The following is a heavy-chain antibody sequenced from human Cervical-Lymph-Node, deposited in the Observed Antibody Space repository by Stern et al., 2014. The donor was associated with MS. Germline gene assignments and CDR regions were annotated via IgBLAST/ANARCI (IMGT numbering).Heavy chain of an antibody. CDR3: AREYDFWSGYHGPFDY. CDR1: GFTFSSYS. J-gene: IGHJ4*02. CDR2: ISSSSSYI. D-gene: IGHD3/OR15-3a*01. Sequence: EDQLVESGGGLVKPGGSLRLSCAASGFTFSSYSMNWVRQAPGKGLEWVSSISSSSSYIYYADSVKGRFTISRDNAKNSLYLQMNSLRAEDTAVYYCAREYDFWSGYHGPFDYWGQGTLVTVSS. V-gene: IGHV3-21*01.